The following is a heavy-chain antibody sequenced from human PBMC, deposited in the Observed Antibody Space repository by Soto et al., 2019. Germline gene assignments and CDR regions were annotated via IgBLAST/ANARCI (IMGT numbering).Heavy chain of an antibody. J-gene: IGHJ6*02. CDR1: GFTFSGHA. CDR3: ARRITMVRGPYYYYGLDV. Sequence: PGGSLRLSCAASGFTFSGHAMNWVRQAPGKGLEWVSFISSTSSTKNYADSVKGRFTISRDNAKNSLYLQMSSLRDEDTAVYYCARRITMVRGPYYYYGLDVWGQGTTVTVSS. CDR2: ISSTSSTK. D-gene: IGHD3-10*01. V-gene: IGHV3-48*02.